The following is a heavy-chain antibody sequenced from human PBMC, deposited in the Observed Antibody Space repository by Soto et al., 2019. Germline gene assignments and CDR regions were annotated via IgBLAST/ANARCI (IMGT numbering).Heavy chain of an antibody. D-gene: IGHD2-2*01. CDR3: ARVSVVPAAMGGLDV. V-gene: IGHV1-69*13. CDR2: IIPIFGTA. J-gene: IGHJ6*02. Sequence: GASVTVSCKASGYTFTSYGISWVRQAPGQGLEWMGGIIPIFGTANYAQKFQGRVTITADESTSTAYMELSSLRSEDTAVYYCARVSVVPAAMGGLDVWGQGTTVTVSS. CDR1: GYTFTSYG.